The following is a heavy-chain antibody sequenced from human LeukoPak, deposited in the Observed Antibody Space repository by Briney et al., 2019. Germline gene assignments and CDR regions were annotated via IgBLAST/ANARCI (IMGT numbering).Heavy chain of an antibody. J-gene: IGHJ4*02. D-gene: IGHD3-22*01. CDR3: AGQAGYDTGGSPLYYFDY. Sequence: PSETLSLTCTVSGGSISSAGYFWSWIRQHPGKGLEWIGYIYYSGSAYYNPSLKSRITISVDTSKNQLSLKLSSVTAADTAVYYCAGQAGYDTGGSPLYYFDYWGQGMLVTVSS. CDR2: IYYSGSA. V-gene: IGHV4-31*03. CDR1: GGSISSAGYF.